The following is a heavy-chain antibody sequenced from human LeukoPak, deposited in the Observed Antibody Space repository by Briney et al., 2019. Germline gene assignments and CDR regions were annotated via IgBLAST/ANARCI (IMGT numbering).Heavy chain of an antibody. CDR2: IYHSGST. CDR3: ASYSSGWPQYYFDY. J-gene: IGHJ4*02. CDR1: GGSISSSNW. D-gene: IGHD6-19*01. Sequence: SGTLSLTCAVSGGSISSSNWWSWVRQPPGKGLEWIGEIYHSGSTNYNPSLKSRVTISVDKSKNQFSLKLNSVTAADTAVYYCASYSSGWPQYYFDYWGQGTLVTVSS. V-gene: IGHV4-4*02.